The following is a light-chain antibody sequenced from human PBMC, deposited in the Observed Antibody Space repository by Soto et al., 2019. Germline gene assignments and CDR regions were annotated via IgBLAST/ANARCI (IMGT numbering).Light chain of an antibody. CDR1: QSVSNNY. V-gene: IGKV3-11*01. CDR2: DAS. J-gene: IGKJ5*01. Sequence: EIVLPHSPGTLSLSPGERATLSCRASQSVSNNYLAWYQQKPGQAPRLLIYDASNRATGIPARFSGSGSGTDFTLTIGSLEPEDFAVHYCRQRSNWPITFGQGTRLEIK. CDR3: RQRSNWPIT.